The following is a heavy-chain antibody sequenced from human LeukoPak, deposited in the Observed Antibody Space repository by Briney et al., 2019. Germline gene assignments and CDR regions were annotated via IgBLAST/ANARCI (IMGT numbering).Heavy chain of an antibody. CDR1: GFTFDDYA. J-gene: IGHJ4*02. D-gene: IGHD5-24*01. V-gene: IGHV3-9*01. CDR2: ISWNSGSI. CDR3: AKAGDGYNYYYFDY. Sequence: SLRLSCAASGFTFDDYAMHWVRQAPGKGLEWVSGISWNSGSIGYADSVEGRFTISRDNAKNSLYLQMNSLRAEDTALYYCAKAGDGYNYYYFDYWGQGTLVTVSS.